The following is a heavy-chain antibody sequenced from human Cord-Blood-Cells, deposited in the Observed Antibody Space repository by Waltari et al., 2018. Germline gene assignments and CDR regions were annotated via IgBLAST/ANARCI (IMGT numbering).Heavy chain of an antibody. D-gene: IGHD2-2*01. Sequence: QLQLVQSGAEVKKPGSSVKVSCKASGGPFSSHAISWVRQAPGQGLEWMGRIIPILGIANYAQKFQGRVTITADKSTSTAYMELSSLRSEDTAVYYCASYCSSTSCYAFDIWGQGTMVTVSS. CDR2: IIPILGIA. CDR1: GGPFSSHA. V-gene: IGHV1-69*09. J-gene: IGHJ3*02. CDR3: ASYCSSTSCYAFDI.